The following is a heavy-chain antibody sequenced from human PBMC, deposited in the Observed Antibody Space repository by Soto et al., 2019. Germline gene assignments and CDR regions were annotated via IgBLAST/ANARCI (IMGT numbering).Heavy chain of an antibody. CDR1: GGSISSGGYY. Sequence: SETLSLTCTVSGGSISSGGYYWSWIRQHPGKGLEWIGYIYYSGSTYYNPSLKSRVTISVDTSKNQFSLKLSSVTAADTAVYYCARGLTIFGVVITFYYYGMDVWGQGTTVTVS. J-gene: IGHJ6*02. V-gene: IGHV4-31*03. CDR3: ARGLTIFGVVITFYYYGMDV. CDR2: IYYSGST. D-gene: IGHD3-3*01.